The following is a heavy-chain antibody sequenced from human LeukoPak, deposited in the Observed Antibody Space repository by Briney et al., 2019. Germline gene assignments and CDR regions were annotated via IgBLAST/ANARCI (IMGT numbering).Heavy chain of an antibody. CDR2: IIPILGIA. CDR1: GGTFSSYA. Sequence: GASVKVSCKASGGTFSSYAISWVRQAPGQGREWMGRIIPILGIANYAQKFQGRVTITADKSTSTAYMELSSLRSEDTAVYYCARSNSVVATIRDAFDIWGQGTMVTVSS. J-gene: IGHJ3*02. D-gene: IGHD5-12*01. V-gene: IGHV1-69*04. CDR3: ARSNSVVATIRDAFDI.